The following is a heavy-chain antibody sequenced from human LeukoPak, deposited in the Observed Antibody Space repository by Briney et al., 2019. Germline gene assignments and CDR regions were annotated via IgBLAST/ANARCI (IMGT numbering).Heavy chain of an antibody. CDR2: ISGSGGST. CDR3: AKDVSYDSSGYYAG. J-gene: IGHJ4*02. Sequence: GGSLRLSCAASGFTFSSYAMSWVRQAPGKGLEWVSAISGSGGSTYYADSVKGRFTISRDKSKNTLYLQMNSLRAEDTAVYYCAKDVSYDSSGYYAGWGQGTLVTVSS. V-gene: IGHV3-23*01. D-gene: IGHD3-22*01. CDR1: GFTFSSYA.